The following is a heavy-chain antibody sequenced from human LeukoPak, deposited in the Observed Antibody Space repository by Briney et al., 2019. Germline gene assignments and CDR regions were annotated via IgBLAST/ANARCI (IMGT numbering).Heavy chain of an antibody. V-gene: IGHV1-69*13. CDR2: IIPIFGTA. D-gene: IGHD7-27*01. CDR3: ARDDWGAYYFVY. Sequence: SVKVSCKASGGTFSSYAISWVRQAPGQGLEWMGGIIPIFGTANYAQKFQGRVTITADESTSTAYMELSSLRSEDTAVYYCARDDWGAYYFVYWGQGTLVTVSS. J-gene: IGHJ4*02. CDR1: GGTFSSYA.